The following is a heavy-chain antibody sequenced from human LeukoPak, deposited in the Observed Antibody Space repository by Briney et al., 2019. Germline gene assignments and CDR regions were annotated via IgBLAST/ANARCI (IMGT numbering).Heavy chain of an antibody. CDR1: GFTFSNAW. V-gene: IGHV3-15*01. J-gene: IGHJ6*04. D-gene: IGHD5-18*01. Sequence: SGGSLRLSCAASGFTFSNAWMSWVRQAPGKGLEWVGRIKSKTDGGTTDYAAPVKGRFTISRDNSKNTLYLQMNSLRAEDTAVYYCARGIQPYPSYYYYYYGMDVWGKGTTVTVSS. CDR2: IKSKTDGGTT. CDR3: ARGIQPYPSYYYYYYGMDV.